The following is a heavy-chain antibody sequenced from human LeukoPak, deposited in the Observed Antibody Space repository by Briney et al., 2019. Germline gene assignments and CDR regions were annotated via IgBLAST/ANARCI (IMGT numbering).Heavy chain of an antibody. V-gene: IGHV4-59*01. CDR3: VIVKQKTAYEMDV. Sequence: PSETLSLTCTVSGDSISSYYWSWIRQPPGKALEWIGYIYYSGSTNYNPSLKSRVTMSVDTSKNQFSLRLRSLTAADTAVYYCVIVKQKTAYEMDVWGQGTTVTVSS. D-gene: IGHD6-6*01. J-gene: IGHJ6*02. CDR2: IYYSGST. CDR1: GDSISSYY.